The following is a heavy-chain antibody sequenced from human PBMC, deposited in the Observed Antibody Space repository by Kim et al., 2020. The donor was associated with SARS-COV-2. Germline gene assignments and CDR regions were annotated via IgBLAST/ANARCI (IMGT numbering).Heavy chain of an antibody. CDR1: GASIDSTNYY. J-gene: IGHJ3*02. CDR3: ARPPRGISRRTFDI. CDR2: RTT. V-gene: IGHV4-39*01. Sequence: SETLSLSCTVSGASIDSTNYYWGWIRQSPGKGLEWIGSRTTYYNPSFESRVTISVDTSKNQFSLKLSSVTAADTAVYYCARPPRGISRRTFDIWGQGTMVTVSS. D-gene: IGHD3-3*01.